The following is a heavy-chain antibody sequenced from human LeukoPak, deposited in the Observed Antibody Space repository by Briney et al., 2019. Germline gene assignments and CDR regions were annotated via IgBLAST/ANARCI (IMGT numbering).Heavy chain of an antibody. CDR3: ATLMTMEVTPFDY. V-gene: IGHV1-46*01. D-gene: IGHD4-23*01. Sequence: ASVKVSCKASGYTFTTYYMHWVRQAPGQGLEWMGIINLSGGSTTYAQKFQGRVTMTRDTSTSTVYMELSSLRSDDTAVHYCATLMTMEVTPFDYWGQGTLVTVSS. CDR2: INLSGGST. J-gene: IGHJ4*02. CDR1: GYTFTTYY.